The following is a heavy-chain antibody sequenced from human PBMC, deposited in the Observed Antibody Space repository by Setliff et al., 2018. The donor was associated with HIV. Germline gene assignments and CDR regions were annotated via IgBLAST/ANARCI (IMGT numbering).Heavy chain of an antibody. D-gene: IGHD1-1*01. CDR1: GDSVSSNSGS. J-gene: IGHJ3*02. V-gene: IGHV6-1*01. CDR2: TYYRSKWYN. Sequence: SQTLSLTCAISGDSVSSNSGSWNWIRQSPSRGLEWLGRTYYRSKWYNQYAVSLKSRISINPDTSKNQFSLQLNSVTPEDTAVYYCVRENDLLGDFDIWGQGTMVTVSS. CDR3: VRENDLLGDFDI.